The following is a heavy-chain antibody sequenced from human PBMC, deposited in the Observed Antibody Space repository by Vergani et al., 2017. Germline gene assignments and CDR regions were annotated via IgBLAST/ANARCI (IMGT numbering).Heavy chain of an antibody. Sequence: QLQLQESGPGLVKPSETLSLTCTVSGGSISSSSYYWGWIRQPPGKGLEWIGSIYTSGSTYFNPSLKSRVTISLDTSKNQFSLDLTSVTAADTAVYFCAREYSYGQFDHWGQGILVTVSS. CDR1: GGSISSSSYY. V-gene: IGHV4-39*02. J-gene: IGHJ4*02. CDR3: AREYSYGQFDH. CDR2: IYTSGST. D-gene: IGHD5-18*01.